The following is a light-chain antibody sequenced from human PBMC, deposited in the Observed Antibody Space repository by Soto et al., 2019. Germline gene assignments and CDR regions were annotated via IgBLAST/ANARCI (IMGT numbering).Light chain of an antibody. Sequence: QSALTQPRSVSGSPGQSVTISCTGTSSDVGAYNYVSWYQHHPGKAPKLVIYDVTKRPSGVPDRFAGSKSGNTASLTISGLQAEDEADYYCCSYAGSSLWVFGGGTKLNVL. CDR1: SSDVGAYNY. CDR3: CSYAGSSLWV. J-gene: IGLJ3*02. CDR2: DVT. V-gene: IGLV2-11*01.